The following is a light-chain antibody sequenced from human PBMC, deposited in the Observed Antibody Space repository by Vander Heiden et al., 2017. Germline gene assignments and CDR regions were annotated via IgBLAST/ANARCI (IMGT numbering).Light chain of an antibody. CDR2: NAS. V-gene: IGKV1-5*03. J-gene: IGKJ1*01. Sequence: DIQITQSPSTLSASVGDRVTITCRASQTISTSLAWHQHRPGKAPNLLIYNASSSQSGVPSRFSGSGSGTAFTLTIRSLQPDAFATYYCRQDNTSPKTFGQGTKLEIK. CDR1: QTISTS. CDR3: RQDNTSPKT.